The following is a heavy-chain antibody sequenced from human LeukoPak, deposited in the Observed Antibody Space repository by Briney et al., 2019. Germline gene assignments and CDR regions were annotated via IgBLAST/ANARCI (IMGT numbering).Heavy chain of an antibody. CDR3: ARDGGDTMIVVAHPGDAFDI. J-gene: IGHJ3*02. V-gene: IGHV4-39*07. Sequence: SETLSLTCTVSGGSISSSSYYWGWIRQPPGKGLEWIGSIYYSGSTYYNPSLKSRVTISVDTSKNQFSLKLSSVTAADTAVYYCARDGGDTMIVVAHPGDAFDIWGQGTMVTVSS. CDR2: IYYSGST. CDR1: GGSISSSSYY. D-gene: IGHD3-22*01.